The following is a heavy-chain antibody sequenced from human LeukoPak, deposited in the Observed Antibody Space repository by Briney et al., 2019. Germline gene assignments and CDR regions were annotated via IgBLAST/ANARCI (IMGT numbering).Heavy chain of an antibody. CDR3: ASSIVVDPYGHYYYGTDV. CDR2: IIPILGIA. D-gene: IGHD2-15*01. CDR1: GGTFSSYA. V-gene: IGHV1-69*04. Sequence: SVKVSCKASGGTFSSYAISWVRQAPGQGLEWMGRIIPILGIANYAQKFQGRVTITADKSTSTAYMELSSLRSEDTAVYYCASSIVVDPYGHYYYGTDVWGQGTTVTVSS. J-gene: IGHJ6*02.